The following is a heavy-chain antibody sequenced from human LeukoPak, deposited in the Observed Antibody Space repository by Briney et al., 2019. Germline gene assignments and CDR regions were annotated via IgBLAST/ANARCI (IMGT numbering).Heavy chain of an antibody. D-gene: IGHD1-1*01. CDR3: ARAATGTYGVFDY. Sequence: SETLSLTCTASDGSISSYYWSWIRQPPGKGLEWLGYIYYTGRTYYNPSLKSRVTILVDTSKNQFSLSLSSVTAGDTAVYYCARAATGTYGVFDYWGQGTLVTVSS. J-gene: IGHJ4*02. CDR2: IYYTGRT. CDR1: DGSISSYY. V-gene: IGHV4-59*12.